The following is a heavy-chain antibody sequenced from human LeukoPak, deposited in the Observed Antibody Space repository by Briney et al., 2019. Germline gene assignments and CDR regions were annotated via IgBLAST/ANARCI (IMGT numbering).Heavy chain of an antibody. D-gene: IGHD2-2*02. V-gene: IGHV4-4*07. Sequence: SETLSLTCTVSGGSISSYYWSWIRQPAGKGLEWIGRIYTSGSTNYNPSLKSRVTMSVDTSKNQFSLKLSSVTAADTAVYYCASMRECSSTSCYSSVDVWGKGTTVTVSS. CDR1: GGSISSYY. CDR3: ASMRECSSTSCYSSVDV. CDR2: IYTSGST. J-gene: IGHJ6*04.